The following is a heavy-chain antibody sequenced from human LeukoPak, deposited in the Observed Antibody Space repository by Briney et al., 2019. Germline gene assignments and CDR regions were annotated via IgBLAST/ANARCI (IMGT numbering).Heavy chain of an antibody. J-gene: IGHJ4*02. CDR3: ARDRDWYSFDS. D-gene: IGHD6-19*01. CDR2: IKQDGSEK. Sequence: GGSLRLSCAASGFTFSSYSMNWVRQAPGKGLEWVPNIKQDGSEKYYVDSVKGRFTISRDNAKNSLYLQMNSLRAEDTAVYYCARDRDWYSFDSWGQGTLVTVSS. CDR1: GFTFSSYS. V-gene: IGHV3-7*03.